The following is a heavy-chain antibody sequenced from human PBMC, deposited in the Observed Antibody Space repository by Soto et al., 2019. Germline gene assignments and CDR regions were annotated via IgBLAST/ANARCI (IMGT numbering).Heavy chain of an antibody. J-gene: IGHJ3*01. D-gene: IGHD3-16*01. CDR3: ARLRGDWGDAFDL. Sequence: QVQLVQSGADVKKPGSSVKVSCKTSGGSFGSSAISWVRQAPAQGLEWMGEIIPAFDKANYAQNFQSRLTITADELTGTVFMELRSLRSEDTAVYFCARLRGDWGDAFDLWGLGTCVTVSS. V-gene: IGHV1-69*01. CDR2: IIPAFDKA. CDR1: GGSFGSSA.